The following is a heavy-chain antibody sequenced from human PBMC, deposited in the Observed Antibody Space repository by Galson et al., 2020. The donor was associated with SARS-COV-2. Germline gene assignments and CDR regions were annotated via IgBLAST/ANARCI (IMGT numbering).Heavy chain of an antibody. CDR3: ARDTRLDDILTGVELDY. Sequence: GESLKISCAASGFTFTSYTMNWVRQAPGKGLEWVSSISSFSSYIYYADSVKGRFTISRDNSKNSVFLQMTSLRPEDSAVYYCARDTRLDDILTGVELDYWGQGTLVTVSS. CDR2: ISSFSSYI. CDR1: GFTFTSYT. V-gene: IGHV3-21*01. J-gene: IGHJ4*02. D-gene: IGHD3-9*01.